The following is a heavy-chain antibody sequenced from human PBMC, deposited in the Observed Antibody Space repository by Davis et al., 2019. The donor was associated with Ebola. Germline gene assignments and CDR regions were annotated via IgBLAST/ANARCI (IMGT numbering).Heavy chain of an antibody. Sequence: SVKVSCKASSYTFTSYGISWVRQAPGQGLEWMGGIIPILGIANYAQKFQGRVTITADESTSTAYMELSSLRSEDTAVYYCASGLVRGESYWYFDLWGQGTLVTVSS. CDR3: ASGLVRGESYWYFDL. J-gene: IGHJ2*01. CDR1: SYTFTSYG. CDR2: IIPILGIA. D-gene: IGHD6-6*01. V-gene: IGHV1-69*10.